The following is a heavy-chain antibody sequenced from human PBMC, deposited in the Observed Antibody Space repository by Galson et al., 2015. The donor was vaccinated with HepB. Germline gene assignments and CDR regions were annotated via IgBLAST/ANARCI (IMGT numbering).Heavy chain of an antibody. CDR2: IIPIFGIA. CDR3: ARVGGGAERAGIAVAGEFDP. J-gene: IGHJ5*02. CDR1: GGTFSSYA. D-gene: IGHD6-19*01. V-gene: IGHV1-69*13. Sequence: SVKVSCKASGGTFSSYAISWVRQAPGQGLEWMGGIIPIFGIANYAQKFQGRVTITADESTSTAYMELSSLRSEDTAVYYCARVGGGAERAGIAVAGEFDPWGQGTLVTVSS.